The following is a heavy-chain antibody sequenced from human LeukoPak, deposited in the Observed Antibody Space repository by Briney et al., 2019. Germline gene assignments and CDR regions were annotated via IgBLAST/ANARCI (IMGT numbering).Heavy chain of an antibody. J-gene: IGHJ4*02. Sequence: PGGSLRLSCAASGFTFSDYHMSWIRQAPGKGLEWVSYISSSGSTIYYADSVKGRFTISRDNAKNSLYLQMNSLRAEDTAVYYCASAVAGAYYFDYWGQGTLVTVSS. V-gene: IGHV3-11*01. CDR3: ASAVAGAYYFDY. CDR1: GFTFSDYH. CDR2: ISSSGSTI. D-gene: IGHD6-19*01.